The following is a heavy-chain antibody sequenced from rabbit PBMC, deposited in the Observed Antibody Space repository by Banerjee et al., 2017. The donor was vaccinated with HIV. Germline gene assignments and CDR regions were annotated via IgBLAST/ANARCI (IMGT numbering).Heavy chain of an antibody. CDR2: IYNGDGST. CDR1: GFDFSSNA. Sequence: QEQLVESGGGLVQPGGSLKLSCKASGFDFSSNAMCWVRQAPGKRPEWIACIYNGDGSTYYASWVNGRFSISRSTSLNTVTLRMTSLTAADTATYFCARENNDWEYFNLWGQGTLVTVS. D-gene: IGHD2-1*01. CDR3: ARENNDWEYFNL. V-gene: IGHV1S47*01. J-gene: IGHJ4*01.